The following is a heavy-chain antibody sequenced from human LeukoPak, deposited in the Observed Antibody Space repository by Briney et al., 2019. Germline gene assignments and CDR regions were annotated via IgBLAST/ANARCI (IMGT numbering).Heavy chain of an antibody. J-gene: IGHJ4*02. V-gene: IGHV4-30-4*08. Sequence: SETLSLTCTVSGGSISRADYYWSWIRQPPGKGLEWIGYIYYSGSTYYNPSLKSRATISVDASKNQFSLKLTSVTAADTAVYYCARDSDFWSGYYYFDYWGQGTLVTVSS. CDR2: IYYSGST. CDR1: GGSISRADYY. D-gene: IGHD3-3*01. CDR3: ARDSDFWSGYYYFDY.